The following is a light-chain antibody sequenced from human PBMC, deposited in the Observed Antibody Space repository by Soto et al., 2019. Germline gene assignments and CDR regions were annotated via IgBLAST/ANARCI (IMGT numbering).Light chain of an antibody. V-gene: IGKV3-20*01. CDR2: GAS. Sequence: EIVLKQSPCTLSLSPGERATLSCRASQSVSSSYLAWYQQKPGQAPRLLIYGASSRATGIPDRFSGGGSGTDFILTIRRLEPEDFALYYCGQFVSSPPRTFGQGTKVDIK. CDR3: GQFVSSPPRT. J-gene: IGKJ1*01. CDR1: QSVSSSY.